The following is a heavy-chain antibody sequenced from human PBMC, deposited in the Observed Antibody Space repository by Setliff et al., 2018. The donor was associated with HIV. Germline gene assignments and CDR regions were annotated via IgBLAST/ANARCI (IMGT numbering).Heavy chain of an antibody. J-gene: IGHJ4*02. CDR1: GYTFTTYS. D-gene: IGHD2-2*01. V-gene: IGHV1-3*04. CDR2: LHTGDGRT. Sequence: RASVKVSCKVSGYTFTTYSMHCVRQAPGQRLEWMGWLHTGDGRTSYSVKLQGRVTFTRDTSASTAYMELSSLGSEDTAVYYCVRRAAAAEVFDYWGQGTLVTVSS. CDR3: VRRAAAAEVFDY.